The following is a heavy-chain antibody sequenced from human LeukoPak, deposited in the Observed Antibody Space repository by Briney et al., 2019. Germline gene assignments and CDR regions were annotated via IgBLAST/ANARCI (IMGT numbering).Heavy chain of an antibody. CDR2: IYWNDDK. Sequence: SGPTLVNPTPTLTLTCTFSGFSLRTSGVGLGWILQPPGKALEWLELIYWNDDKRYSPSLKSRLTITKDTSKNQVVLTMTNMDPVDTAIFFFEQKTGYDILTGYYTFDYWGQGTLVTVSS. V-gene: IGHV2-5*01. J-gene: IGHJ4*02. CDR1: GFSLRTSGVG. D-gene: IGHD3-9*01. CDR3: EQKTGYDILTGYYTFDY.